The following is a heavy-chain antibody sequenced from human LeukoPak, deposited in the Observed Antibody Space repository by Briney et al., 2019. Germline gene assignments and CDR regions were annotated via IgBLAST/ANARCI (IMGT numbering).Heavy chain of an antibody. CDR3: ARGTPLGVTTSWYFDL. J-gene: IGHJ2*01. CDR1: GGSMSNYY. V-gene: IGHV4-59*12. D-gene: IGHD4-17*01. Sequence: SETLSLTCTVSGGSMSNYYWSWIRQPPGKGLEWIGYIYYSGNTNYNPSLKSRVTISVDTSKNQFSLKLSSVTAADTAVYYCARGTPLGVTTSWYFDLWGRGTLVTVSS. CDR2: IYYSGNT.